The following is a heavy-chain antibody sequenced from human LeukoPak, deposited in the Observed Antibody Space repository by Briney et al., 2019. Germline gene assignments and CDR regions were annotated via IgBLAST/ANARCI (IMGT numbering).Heavy chain of an antibody. V-gene: IGHV3-21*01. CDR1: GFTFSSYS. CDR3: AKYMVRGVITTYYGMDV. CDR2: ISSSSSYI. D-gene: IGHD3-10*01. J-gene: IGHJ6*02. Sequence: GGSLRLSCAASGFTFSSYSMNWVRQAPGKGLEWVSSISSSSSYIYYADSVKGRFTISRDNAKNSLYLQMNSLRAEDTAVYYCAKYMVRGVITTYYGMDVWGQGTTVTVSS.